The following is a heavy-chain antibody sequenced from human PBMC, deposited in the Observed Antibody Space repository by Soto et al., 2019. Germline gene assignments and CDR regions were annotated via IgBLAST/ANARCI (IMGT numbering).Heavy chain of an antibody. Sequence: SETLSLTCTVSGDSIRSTRHYWGWIRQPPGKGLEWVGSIHYSGSSDSNPSLKSRVTTSIDTSANQFSLKLTSGTAADTAVYYCARHITGVSGAYFHNWGRGTLVTVSS. J-gene: IGHJ4*02. V-gene: IGHV4-39*01. D-gene: IGHD3-10*01. CDR2: IHYSGSS. CDR3: ARHITGVSGAYFHN. CDR1: GDSIRSTRHY.